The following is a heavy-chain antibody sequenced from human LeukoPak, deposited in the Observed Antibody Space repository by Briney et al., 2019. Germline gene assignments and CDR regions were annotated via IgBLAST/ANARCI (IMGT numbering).Heavy chain of an antibody. CDR2: IIPILGIA. Sequence: SVKVSCKASGGTFSSYIISWVRQAPGQGLEWMGRIIPILGIANYAQKFQGRVTITADKSTSTAYMELSSLRSEDTAVYYCASITMVRGVIEGFDPWGQGTLVTVSS. D-gene: IGHD3-10*01. V-gene: IGHV1-69*02. J-gene: IGHJ5*02. CDR1: GGTFSSYI. CDR3: ASITMVRGVIEGFDP.